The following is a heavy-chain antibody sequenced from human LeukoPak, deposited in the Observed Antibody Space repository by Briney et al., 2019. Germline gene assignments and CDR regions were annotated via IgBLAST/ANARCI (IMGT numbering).Heavy chain of an antibody. CDR2: IKQDGSEK. CDR1: GFTFISYW. Sequence: PGGSLRLSCAASGFTFISYWMSWVRQVPGKGLEWVANIKQDGSEKYSVDSVKGRFTISRDNAKNSLYLQMNSLRAEDSAVYYCARDPQGGNDAFDIWGQGTMVTVPS. D-gene: IGHD4-23*01. CDR3: ARDPQGGNDAFDI. J-gene: IGHJ3*02. V-gene: IGHV3-7*01.